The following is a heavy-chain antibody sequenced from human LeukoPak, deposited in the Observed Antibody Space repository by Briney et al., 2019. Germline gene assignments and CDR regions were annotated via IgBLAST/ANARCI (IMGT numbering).Heavy chain of an antibody. CDR1: GSTLRNYI. J-gene: IGHJ3*02. Sequence: GGSLRLSCVASGSTLRNYIMTWFRKAPGKGLDRVSSMSIIDDSIYYADSVKGRFTISRDNSKSTLSLQMSSLRAEDTGVYYCAREGYTSDYAGAFDIWGQGSVVTVSS. D-gene: IGHD2-2*01. CDR3: AREGYTSDYAGAFDI. V-gene: IGHV3-23*01. CDR2: MSIIDDSI.